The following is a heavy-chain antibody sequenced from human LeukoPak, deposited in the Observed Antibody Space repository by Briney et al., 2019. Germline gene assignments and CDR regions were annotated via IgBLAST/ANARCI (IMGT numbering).Heavy chain of an antibody. D-gene: IGHD3-10*01. J-gene: IGHJ4*02. V-gene: IGHV3-33*01. CDR2: IWYDGSNK. CDR1: GFTFSSYG. CDR3: AREGVGELYPEYYFDY. Sequence: GGSLRLSCAASGFTFSSYGMHWVRQAPGKGLEWVAVIWYDGSNKYYADSVKGRFTISRDNSKNTLYLQMNSLRAEDTAVYYCAREGVGELYPEYYFDYWGQGTLVTVSS.